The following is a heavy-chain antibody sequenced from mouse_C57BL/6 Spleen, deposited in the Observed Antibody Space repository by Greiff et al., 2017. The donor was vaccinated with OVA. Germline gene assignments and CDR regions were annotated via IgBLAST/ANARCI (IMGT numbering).Heavy chain of an antibody. CDR3: ARLYDYDEGYYAMDY. Sequence: VMLVESGPGLVAPSQSLSITCTVSGFSLTSYGVHWVRQPPGKGLEWLVVIWSDGSTTYNSALKSRLSISKDNSKSQVFLKMNSLQTDDTAMYYCARLYDYDEGYYAMDYWGQGTSVTVSS. CDR1: GFSLTSYG. J-gene: IGHJ4*01. D-gene: IGHD2-4*01. V-gene: IGHV2-6*03. CDR2: IWSDGST.